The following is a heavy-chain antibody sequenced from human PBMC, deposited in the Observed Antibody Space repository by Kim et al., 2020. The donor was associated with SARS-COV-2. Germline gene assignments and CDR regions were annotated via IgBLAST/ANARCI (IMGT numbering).Heavy chain of an antibody. CDR3: ARHYGSERNLDY. D-gene: IGHD3-10*01. J-gene: IGHJ4*02. Sequence: FYADSVKGRFTVSRDNAKNSLFLQMTSLRAEDTAVYYCARHYGSERNLDYWGQGTLVTVSS. V-gene: IGHV3-48*03.